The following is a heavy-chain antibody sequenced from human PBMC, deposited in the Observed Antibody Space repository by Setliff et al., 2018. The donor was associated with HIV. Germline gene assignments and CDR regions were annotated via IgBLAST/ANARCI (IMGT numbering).Heavy chain of an antibody. CDR2: VYYSGST. CDR3: ARGNYDTSDYYTNFYYYYMDV. Sequence: PSETLSLTCSVSGGSISNYYWSWVRKPPGKGLEWIGYVYYSGSTSYSPSLRGRVTMSVDPSKNQFSLKLNSVTAADTAIYYCARGNYDTSDYYTNFYYYYMDVWGKGTAVTVSS. V-gene: IGHV4-59*01. J-gene: IGHJ6*03. CDR1: GGSISNYY. D-gene: IGHD3-22*01.